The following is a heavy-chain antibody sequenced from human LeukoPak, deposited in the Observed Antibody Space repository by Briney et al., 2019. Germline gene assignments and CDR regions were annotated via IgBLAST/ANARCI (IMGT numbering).Heavy chain of an antibody. CDR2: ISGSGSYT. CDR3: ARATVTRWFDP. J-gene: IGHJ5*02. V-gene: IGHV3-11*06. Sequence: GGSLRLSCAASGFTFSDYYMTWIRQAPGKGLEWLSYISGSGSYTNYADSVKGRFTTSRDNAKNSLYLQMNSLRAEDTAVYYCARATVTRWFDPWGQGTLVTVSS. D-gene: IGHD4-17*01. CDR1: GFTFSDYY.